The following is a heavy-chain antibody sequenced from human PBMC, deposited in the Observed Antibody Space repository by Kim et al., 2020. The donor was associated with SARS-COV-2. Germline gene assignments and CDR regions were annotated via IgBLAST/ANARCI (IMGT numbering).Heavy chain of an antibody. D-gene: IGHD2-2*01. CDR3: VRGMPSY. CDR1: GFTFSSFW. J-gene: IGHJ4*02. V-gene: IGHV3-74*01. Sequence: GGSLRLSCAASGFTFSSFWIHWVRQAPGKGLVWVSNIDNDGRTTTYADSVKGRFTITRDNAKNPVYLQLNSLRVDDTAVYYCVRGMPSYWGQGALVTVS. CDR2: IDNDGRTT.